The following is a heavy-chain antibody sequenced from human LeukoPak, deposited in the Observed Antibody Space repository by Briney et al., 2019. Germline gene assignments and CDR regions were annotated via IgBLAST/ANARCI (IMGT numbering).Heavy chain of an antibody. Sequence: SSETLSLTCAVSGFSISSNKWWGWIRQPPGKGLEWIGYIYYSGSTYYNPSLKSRLTMSVDTSKNQVSLKLSSATAVDTAVYYCARDSSSGYLALDYWGQGTLVTVSS. J-gene: IGHJ4*02. CDR2: IYYSGST. CDR3: ARDSSSGYLALDY. V-gene: IGHV4-28*03. CDR1: GFSISSNKW. D-gene: IGHD3-22*01.